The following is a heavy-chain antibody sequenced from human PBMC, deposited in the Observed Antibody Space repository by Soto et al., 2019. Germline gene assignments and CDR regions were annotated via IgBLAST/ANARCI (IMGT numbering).Heavy chain of an antibody. V-gene: IGHV5-10-1*01. J-gene: IGHJ5*02. CDR2: IDPSDSYT. D-gene: IGHD1-26*01. CDR1: GYSFTSYW. CDR3: ARHLYGSGSYYHTRRFDP. Sequence: PGESLKISCKGSGYSFTSYWISWVRQMPGKGLEWMGRIDPSDSYTNYSPSFQGHVTISADKSISTAYLQWSSLKASDTAMYYCARHLYGSGSYYHTRRFDPWGQGTLVTVSS.